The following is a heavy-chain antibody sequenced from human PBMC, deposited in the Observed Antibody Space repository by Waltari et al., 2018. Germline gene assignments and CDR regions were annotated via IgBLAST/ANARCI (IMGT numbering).Heavy chain of an antibody. Sequence: QVQLVQSGAEVKKPGSSVKVSCKASGGTFSSYAISWVRQAPGQGLEWMGGIIPSFGTANYAQKFQGRVTITADEATSTAYMELSSRRSEDTAVYYCARATPDYYGSGSYYTHSLVYWGQGTLVTVSS. D-gene: IGHD3-10*01. CDR2: IIPSFGTA. V-gene: IGHV1-69*13. J-gene: IGHJ4*02. CDR1: GGTFSSYA. CDR3: ARATPDYYGSGSYYTHSLVY.